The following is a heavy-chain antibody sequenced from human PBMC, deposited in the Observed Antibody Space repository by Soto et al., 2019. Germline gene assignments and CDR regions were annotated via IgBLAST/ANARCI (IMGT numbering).Heavy chain of an antibody. CDR1: GFTFSGSA. CDR2: IRSKANSYAT. D-gene: IGHD3-16*01. Sequence: EVQLVESGGGLVQPGGSLKLSCAASGFTFSGSAMHWVRQASGKGLEWVGRIRSKANSYATAYAASVKGRFTISRDDLKTTAYLQMNSLKTEDSAMSYCTVGVYDSLADLDYWGQGTLVTVSS. V-gene: IGHV3-73*01. CDR3: TVGVYDSLADLDY. J-gene: IGHJ4*02.